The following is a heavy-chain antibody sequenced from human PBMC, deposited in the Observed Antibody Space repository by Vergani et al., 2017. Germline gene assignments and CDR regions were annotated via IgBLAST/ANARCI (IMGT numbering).Heavy chain of an antibody. CDR1: GLTSSSYW. V-gene: IGHV3-23*04. Sequence: EVQLVESGGGLVQPGGSLRLSCAASGLTSSSYWMSWVRQAPGKGLEWVATISSGGGDIFYADSVKGRFTISRDNSKNTLFLQMNSLKDEDTAVYYCTTAWGLYYLHGEYFQYWGRGTLVSVSS. CDR3: TTAWGLYYLHGEYFQY. D-gene: IGHD3-10*01. J-gene: IGHJ1*01. CDR2: ISSGGGDI.